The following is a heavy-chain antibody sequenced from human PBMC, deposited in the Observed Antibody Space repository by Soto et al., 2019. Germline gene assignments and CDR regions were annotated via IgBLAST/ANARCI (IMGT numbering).Heavy chain of an antibody. CDR2: MYFGGSF. CDR1: GASFSTGY. J-gene: IGHJ5*02. CDR3: ARSYYDSTGFAVDP. D-gene: IGHD3-22*01. Sequence: SETLSLTCTVSGASFSTGYWSWIRQPPGKGLEWIGFMYFGGSFNYNPSLTSRATISVETSKNQFSMKMTSVNAADTAVYYCARSYYDSTGFAVDPWGQGTLVTVS. V-gene: IGHV4-59*08.